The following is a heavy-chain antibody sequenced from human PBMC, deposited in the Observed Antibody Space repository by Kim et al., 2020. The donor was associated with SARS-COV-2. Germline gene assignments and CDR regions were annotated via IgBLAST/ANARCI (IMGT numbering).Heavy chain of an antibody. V-gene: IGHV3-7*01. D-gene: IGHD1-26*01. CDR2: INQDGTTR. CDR1: GFTFGNYW. CDR3: ARDVGTGRHDC. J-gene: IGHJ4*02. Sequence: GGSLRLSCVASGFTFGNYWMAWVRQAPGKGLEWLTNINQDGTTRNSVDSVKGRFTISRDNAKNSVYLQLNSLRAEDAAMYYCARDVGTGRHDCWGQGTLVTFSS.